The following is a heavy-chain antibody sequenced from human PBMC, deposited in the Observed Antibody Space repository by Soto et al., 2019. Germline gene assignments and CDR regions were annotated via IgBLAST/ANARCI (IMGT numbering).Heavy chain of an antibody. CDR2: ITGSGGST. V-gene: IGHV3-23*01. D-gene: IGHD4-17*01. CDR3: AKARYGDYGGIDY. J-gene: IGHJ4*02. Sequence: EVQLLESGGGLVQPGGSLRLSCAASGFTFSTYAMIWVRQAPGKGLEWVSVITGSGGSTYYADSVKGRFTISRDTSKNTVYMQMNSVRAEDTTVYYCAKARYGDYGGIDYWGQGTMVTVSS. CDR1: GFTFSTYA.